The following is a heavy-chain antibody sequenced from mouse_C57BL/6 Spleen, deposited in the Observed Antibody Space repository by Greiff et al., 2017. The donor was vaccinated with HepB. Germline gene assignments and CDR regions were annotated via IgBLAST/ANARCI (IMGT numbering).Heavy chain of an antibody. Sequence: EVMLVESEGGLVQPGRSMKLSCTASGFTFSDYYMAWVRQVPEKGLEWVANINYDGSSTYYLDSLKSRFIISRDNAKNILYLQMSSLKSEDTATYYCARGGHYYGSSYLDYWGQGTTLTVSS. V-gene: IGHV5-16*01. CDR2: INYDGSST. CDR3: ARGGHYYGSSYLDY. CDR1: GFTFSDYY. D-gene: IGHD1-1*01. J-gene: IGHJ2*01.